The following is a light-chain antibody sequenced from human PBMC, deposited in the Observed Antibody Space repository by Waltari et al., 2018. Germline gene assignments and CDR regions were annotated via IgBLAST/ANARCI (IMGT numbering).Light chain of an antibody. CDR1: SSNIGSNY. J-gene: IGLJ3*02. Sequence: QSVLTQPPSASGTPGQRVTISCSGSSSNIGSNYVYWYQQLPGTAPKLLIYRNNQRPSGVPDRFSVSRSGTSASLAISGLRSEDEADYYCAAWDDSLSGGWVFGGGTKLTVL. V-gene: IGLV1-47*01. CDR2: RNN. CDR3: AAWDDSLSGGWV.